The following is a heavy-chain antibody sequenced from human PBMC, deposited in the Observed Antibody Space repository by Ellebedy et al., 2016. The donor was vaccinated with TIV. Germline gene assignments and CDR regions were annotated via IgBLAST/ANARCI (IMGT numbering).Heavy chain of an antibody. D-gene: IGHD2-2*02. CDR2: ISGSGGST. Sequence: GGSLRLSXAASGFTFSSYAMSWVRQAPGKGLEWVSAISGSGGSTYYADSVKGRFTISRDNSKNTLYLQMNSLRAEDTAVYYCARAQFAIPTYTGFDYWGQGTLVTVSS. CDR1: GFTFSSYA. J-gene: IGHJ4*02. V-gene: IGHV3-23*01. CDR3: ARAQFAIPTYTGFDY.